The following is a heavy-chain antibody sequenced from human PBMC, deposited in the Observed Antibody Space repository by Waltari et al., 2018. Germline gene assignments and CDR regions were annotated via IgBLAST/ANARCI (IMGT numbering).Heavy chain of an antibody. CDR3: ARKQGYDFWSGYPDY. D-gene: IGHD3-3*01. Sequence: QVQLVQSGAEVKKPGASVKVSCKASGYTFTSYGISWVRQAPGQGLEWMGWISAYNGNTNYAQKLQGRVTMTTDTSTSTAYRELRSLRSDDTAVYYCARKQGYDFWSGYPDYWGQGTLVTVSS. V-gene: IGHV1-18*01. CDR1: GYTFTSYG. CDR2: ISAYNGNT. J-gene: IGHJ4*02.